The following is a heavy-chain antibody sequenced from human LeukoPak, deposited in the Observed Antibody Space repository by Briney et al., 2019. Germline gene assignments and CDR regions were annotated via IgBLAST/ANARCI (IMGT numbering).Heavy chain of an antibody. D-gene: IGHD2-15*01. J-gene: IGHJ5*02. CDR3: AKARGFCSGGSCYNPFDP. CDR1: GFTVSSNY. Sequence: GGSLRLSCATSGFTVSSNYMSWVRQAPGKGLEWVSVIYSGGNTYYADSVKGRFTISRDDSKNTLYVQMNSLRAEDTAVYYCAKARGFCSGGSCYNPFDPWGQGTLVTVSS. V-gene: IGHV3-66*01. CDR2: IYSGGNT.